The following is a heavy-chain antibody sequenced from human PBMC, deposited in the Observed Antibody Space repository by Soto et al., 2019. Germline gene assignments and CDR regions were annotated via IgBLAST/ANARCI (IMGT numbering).Heavy chain of an antibody. CDR1: GFTFSTYT. V-gene: IGHV3-21*01. CDR2: ISSTSSYI. J-gene: IGHJ4*02. D-gene: IGHD1-1*01. CDR3: ASGEATVTHFIDY. Sequence: EVQLVESGGGLVKPGGSLRLSCAASGFTFSTYTMNWFHQAPGKGLEWVSSISSTSSYIFYTDSVKGRFTISRDHAKKSLYLQMNSLKAEATAVYYCASGEATVTHFIDYCGQGTLVTVSS.